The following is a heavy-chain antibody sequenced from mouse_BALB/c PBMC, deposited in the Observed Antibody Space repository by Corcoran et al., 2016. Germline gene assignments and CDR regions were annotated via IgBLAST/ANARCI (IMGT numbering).Heavy chain of an antibody. Sequence: DVQLQESGPGLVKPSQSLSLTCSVTGYSITSGHYWNWIRQFPGNKLEWMGYISYDGSNNYNPSLKNRISITRDTSKNQFFLKLNSVTTEDTATYYCARDDGYAYWCQGTLVTVSA. CDR1: GYSITSGHY. J-gene: IGHJ3*01. V-gene: IGHV3-6*02. CDR2: ISYDGSN. CDR3: ARDDGYAY. D-gene: IGHD2-3*01.